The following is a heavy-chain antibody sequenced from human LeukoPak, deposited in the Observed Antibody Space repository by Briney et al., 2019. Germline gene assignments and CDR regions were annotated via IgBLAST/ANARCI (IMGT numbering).Heavy chain of an antibody. CDR3: AVVPHYDFWSGYPN. Sequence: SETLSLTCIVSGGSISSGYYYWSWIRQPPGKGLQWIGYIYYSGTTYYNPSLKSRLTISVDTSKNQFSLKLSSVTAADTAVYYCAVVPHYDFWSGYPNWGQGTLVTVSS. J-gene: IGHJ4*02. D-gene: IGHD3-3*01. CDR2: IYYSGTT. CDR1: GGSISSGYYY. V-gene: IGHV4-30-4*08.